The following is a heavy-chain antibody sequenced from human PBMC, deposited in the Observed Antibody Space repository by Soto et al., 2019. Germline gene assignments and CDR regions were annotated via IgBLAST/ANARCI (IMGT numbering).Heavy chain of an antibody. CDR3: ARVIRGAYYNSPLDT. CDR1: GYTFTGYF. Sequence: ASVKVSCKASGYTFTGYFIHWVRQAPGQGLEWMGWINPYSGGADYAQSFQGRVTMTRDTSISTVYMELSRLRFDDTAVYYCARVIRGAYYNSPLDTWGQGTVLTV. V-gene: IGHV1-2*02. J-gene: IGHJ5*02. CDR2: INPYSGGA. D-gene: IGHD3-10*01.